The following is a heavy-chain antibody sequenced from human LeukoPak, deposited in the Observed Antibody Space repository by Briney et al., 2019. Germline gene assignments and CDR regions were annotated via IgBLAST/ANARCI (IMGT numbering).Heavy chain of an antibody. CDR3: ARDLGFVDTAMDLDY. V-gene: IGHV1-46*01. CDR1: GYTSTSYY. CDR2: INPSGGST. J-gene: IGHJ4*02. Sequence: ASVKVSCKASGYTSTSYYMHWVRQAPGQGLEWMGIINPSGGSTSYAQKFQGRVTMTRDTSTSTVYMELSSLRSEDTAVYYCARDLGFVDTAMDLDYWGQGTLATVSS. D-gene: IGHD5-18*01.